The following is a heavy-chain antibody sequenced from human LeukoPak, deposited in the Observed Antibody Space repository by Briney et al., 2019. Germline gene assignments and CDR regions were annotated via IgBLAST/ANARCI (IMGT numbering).Heavy chain of an antibody. CDR1: GGTFTIYA. Sequence: SVKVSFKGSGGTFTIYAMSWVRQAPGQGREWVGRISPIRGIANYAQKVQGRGRITADKATSTAYMDLSSLRSEDTAVYYCARAADTYYYHSSGYIFDYWGQGTLVTVSS. J-gene: IGHJ4*02. D-gene: IGHD3-22*01. CDR3: ARAADTYYYHSSGYIFDY. CDR2: ISPIRGIA. V-gene: IGHV1-69*04.